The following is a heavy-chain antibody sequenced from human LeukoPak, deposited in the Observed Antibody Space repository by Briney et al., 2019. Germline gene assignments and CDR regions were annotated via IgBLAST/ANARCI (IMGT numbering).Heavy chain of an antibody. J-gene: IGHJ4*02. CDR2: INHSGST. Sequence: SETLSLTCAVYGGSFSGHYWSWIRQPPGKGLEWIGEINHSGSTNYNPSLKSRVTISVDTSKNQFSLKLSSVTAADTAVYYCARLRGYSSSGYWGQGTLVTVSS. CDR3: ARLRGYSSSGY. CDR1: GGSFSGHY. V-gene: IGHV4-34*01. D-gene: IGHD6-13*01.